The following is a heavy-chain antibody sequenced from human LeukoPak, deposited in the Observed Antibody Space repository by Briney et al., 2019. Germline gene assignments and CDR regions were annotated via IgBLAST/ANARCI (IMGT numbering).Heavy chain of an antibody. V-gene: IGHV3-23*01. CDR2: IYENGGTT. CDR3: AKDVLAGLGYGSGSLSDY. J-gene: IGHJ4*02. D-gene: IGHD3-10*01. Sequence: GGSLRLSCAASGFTFSSYSMNWVRQAPEKGLEFVSGIYENGGTTYYADSVKGRFSISRDNSKNTLYLQMNSLRAEDTAVYYCAKDVLAGLGYGSGSLSDYWGQGTLVTVSS. CDR1: GFTFSSYS.